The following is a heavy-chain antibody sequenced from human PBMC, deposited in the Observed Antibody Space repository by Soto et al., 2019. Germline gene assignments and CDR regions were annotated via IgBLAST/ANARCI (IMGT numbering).Heavy chain of an antibody. Sequence: ASVKVSCKASGYTFTNYGISWVRQAPGQGLEWMGWISGYNGNTDYAQKLQDRVTMTTDTATTTAYMELRSLRSDDTAVYYCARDNGGSSSSLVDYWCQGTLVSV. J-gene: IGHJ4*02. CDR1: GYTFTNYG. CDR2: ISGYNGNT. CDR3: ARDNGGSSSSLVDY. V-gene: IGHV1-18*04. D-gene: IGHD2-15*01.